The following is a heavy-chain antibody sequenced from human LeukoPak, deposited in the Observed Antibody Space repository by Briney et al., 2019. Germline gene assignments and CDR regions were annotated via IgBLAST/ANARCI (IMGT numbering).Heavy chain of an antibody. CDR3: ARDRFILGYCSGGSCPFDY. D-gene: IGHD2-15*01. V-gene: IGHV1-18*04. Sequence: ASVKVSCKASGYTFTSYGISRVRQAPGQGLEWMGWISAYNGNTNYAQKLQGRVTMTTDTSTSTAYMELRSLRSDDTAVYYCARDRFILGYCSGGSCPFDYWGQGTLVTVSS. CDR1: GYTFTSYG. J-gene: IGHJ4*02. CDR2: ISAYNGNT.